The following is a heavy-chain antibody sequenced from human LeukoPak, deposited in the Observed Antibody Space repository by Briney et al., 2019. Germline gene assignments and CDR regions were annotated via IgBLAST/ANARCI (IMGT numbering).Heavy chain of an antibody. D-gene: IGHD2-15*01. V-gene: IGHV3-48*02. J-gene: IGHJ4*02. CDR3: ATAGSNTQTWWFDY. Sequence: PGGSLRLSCAASGFTFSTYSMTWVRQAPGKGLEWVPYIGYSNIPIYYADSVRGRFTVSRDNAKNSQYLQMNSLKDEDTAVYYCATAGSNTQTWWFDYWGRGVLVTVSS. CDR1: GFTFSTYS. CDR2: IGYSNIPI.